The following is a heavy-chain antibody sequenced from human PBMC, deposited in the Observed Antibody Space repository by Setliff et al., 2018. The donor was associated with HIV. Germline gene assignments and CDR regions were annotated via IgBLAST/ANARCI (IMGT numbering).Heavy chain of an antibody. CDR1: GGSISSNIYF. J-gene: IGHJ4*02. CDR3: ASQVTGYHDFWSGYLGYFDY. V-gene: IGHV4-39*01. D-gene: IGHD3-3*01. CDR2: IYYSGSA. Sequence: TLSLTCTVSGGSISSNIYFWGWIRQPPGKGLEWIGSIYYSGSAYYNSSLRSRLTLSVDTSKNQFSLKLKSLTAAATAVYYCASQVTGYHDFWSGYLGYFDYWGQGLLVTVS.